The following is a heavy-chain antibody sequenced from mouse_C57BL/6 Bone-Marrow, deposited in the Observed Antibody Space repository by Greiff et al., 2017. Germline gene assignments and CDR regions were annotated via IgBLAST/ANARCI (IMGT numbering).Heavy chain of an antibody. J-gene: IGHJ4*01. Sequence: VQLQQSGAELVRPGSSVKMSCTTSGYTFTSYGINWVKQRPGQGLEWIGYIYIGKGYTEYNEKFKGKATLTSDTSSSTAYMQLSSLTSEDSAIYFCARSGYPYYYAMDYWGQGTSVTVSS. CDR3: ARSGYPYYYAMDY. D-gene: IGHD3-1*01. CDR2: IYIGKGYT. CDR1: GYTFTSYG. V-gene: IGHV1-58*01.